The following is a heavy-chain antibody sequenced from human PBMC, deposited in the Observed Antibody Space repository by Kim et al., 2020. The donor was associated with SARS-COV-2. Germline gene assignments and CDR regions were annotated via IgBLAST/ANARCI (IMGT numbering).Heavy chain of an antibody. CDR1: GFTVSSNY. CDR2: IYSGGST. D-gene: IGHD2-21*02. CDR3: ARHWYCGGDCYSEY. J-gene: IGHJ4*02. Sequence: GGSLRLSCAASGFTVSSNYMSWVRQAPGKGLEWVSVIYSGGSTYYADSVKGRFTISRDNSKNTLYLQMNSLRAEDTAVYYCARHWYCGGDCYSEYWGQGTLVTVSS. V-gene: IGHV3-53*01.